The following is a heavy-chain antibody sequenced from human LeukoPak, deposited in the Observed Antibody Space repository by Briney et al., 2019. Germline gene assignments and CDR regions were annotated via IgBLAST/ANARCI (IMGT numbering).Heavy chain of an antibody. CDR1: GFTFSSYT. V-gene: IGHV3-33*01. D-gene: IGHD3-16*01. CDR3: ARRFLTGLGGNWFDP. J-gene: IGHJ5*02. CDR2: LWSDGRTE. Sequence: TGGSLRLSCAASGFTFSSYTMHWARQAPGKGLELVAVLWSDGRTEKYADSLKGRFPVSRDNFKTTLYLQMNSLRVEDTAVYYCARRFLTGLGGNWFDPWGQGTLVTVSS.